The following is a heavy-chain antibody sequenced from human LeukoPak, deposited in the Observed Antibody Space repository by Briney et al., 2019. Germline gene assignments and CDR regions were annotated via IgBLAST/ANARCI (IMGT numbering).Heavy chain of an antibody. Sequence: PGGSLRLSCAASRFTFSSYAMTWVRQAPGKGLEWVSGISGSGGTTYYADSVKGRFTISRDNSKNTLYLQMNSLRAEDTAVYYCAGGRGTSSDYYYYGMDVWGQGTTVTVSS. J-gene: IGHJ6*02. V-gene: IGHV3-23*01. D-gene: IGHD2-2*01. CDR1: RFTFSSYA. CDR2: ISGSGGTT. CDR3: AGGRGTSSDYYYYGMDV.